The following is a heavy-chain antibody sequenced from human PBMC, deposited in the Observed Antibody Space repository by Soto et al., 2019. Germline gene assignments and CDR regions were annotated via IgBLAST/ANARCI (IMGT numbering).Heavy chain of an antibody. CDR3: ATSYGSGSRAFDF. CDR2: VNPILSMS. V-gene: IGHV1-69*04. CDR1: GDTFNFYS. J-gene: IGHJ4*02. Sequence: QVQLVQSGAEVKRPGSSVKVSCKASGDTFNFYSINWVRQAPGLGLEWMGRVNPILSMSNYAQRFQGRVTLPXDXSTSSAHMALRGLRSEDTAIYCCATSYGSGSRAFDFGGQGALVTVSS. D-gene: IGHD3-10*01.